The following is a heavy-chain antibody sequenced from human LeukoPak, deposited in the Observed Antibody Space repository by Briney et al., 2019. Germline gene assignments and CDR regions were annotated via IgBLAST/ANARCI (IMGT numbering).Heavy chain of an antibody. J-gene: IGHJ4*02. V-gene: IGHV1-18*01. Sequence: ASVKVSCKASGYTFTSYGISWVRQAPGQGLEWMGWISVYNGNTNYAQKFQGRVTMATDTSTSTAYMELRSLRSDDTAVYYCARVFRWELPYYFGYWGQGTLVTVSS. CDR1: GYTFTSYG. CDR2: ISVYNGNT. CDR3: ARVFRWELPYYFGY. D-gene: IGHD1-26*01.